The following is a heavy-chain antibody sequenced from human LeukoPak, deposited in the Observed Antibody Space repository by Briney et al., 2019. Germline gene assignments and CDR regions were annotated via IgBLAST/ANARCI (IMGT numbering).Heavy chain of an antibody. CDR2: INHSGST. CDR3: ASLSTGYSHNFDY. CDR1: GGSFSGYY. V-gene: IGHV4-34*01. Sequence: KPSETLSLTCAVYGGSFSGYYWSWLRQPPGKGLEWIGEINHSGSTNYNPSLKSRVTISVDTSKNQFSLKLSSVTAADTAVYYCASLSTGYSHNFDYWGQGTLVTVSS. J-gene: IGHJ4*02. D-gene: IGHD3-9*01.